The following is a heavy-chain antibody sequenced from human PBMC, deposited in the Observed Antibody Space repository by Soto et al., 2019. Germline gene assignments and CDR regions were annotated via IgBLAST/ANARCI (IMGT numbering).Heavy chain of an antibody. CDR3: ASIGYYDFWSGSPVGYYYYGMDV. CDR1: GGSISRSSYY. CDR2: IYYSGST. D-gene: IGHD3-3*01. J-gene: IGHJ6*02. V-gene: IGHV4-39*01. Sequence: PSETLSLTCTVSGGSISRSSYYWGWIRQPPGKGLEWIGSIYYSGSTYYNPSLKSRVTISVDTSKNQFSLKLSSVTAADTAVYYCASIGYYDFWSGSPVGYYYYGMDVWGQGTTVTVSS.